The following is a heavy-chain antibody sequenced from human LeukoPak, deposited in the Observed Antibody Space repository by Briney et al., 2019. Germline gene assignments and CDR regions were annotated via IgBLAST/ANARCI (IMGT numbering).Heavy chain of an antibody. V-gene: IGHV3-66*01. Sequence: GGSLRLSCAASGFTVSNYYMSWVRQAPGKGLEWVSVICSGGDTYYADSVKGRFTISRDNSKNTLYLQMNNLRAEDTAVYYCARDIVLLDYWGQGTLVTVSS. D-gene: IGHD3-10*01. J-gene: IGHJ4*02. CDR2: ICSGGDT. CDR1: GFTVSNYY. CDR3: ARDIVLLDY.